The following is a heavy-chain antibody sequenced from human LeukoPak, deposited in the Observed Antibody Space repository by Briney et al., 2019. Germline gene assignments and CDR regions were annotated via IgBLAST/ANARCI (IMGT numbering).Heavy chain of an antibody. CDR1: GGSISSYY. V-gene: IGHV4-34*01. D-gene: IGHD3-22*01. CDR3: ALNYYDSSGYPNAFDI. CDR2: INHSGST. J-gene: IGHJ3*02. Sequence: SETLSLTCTVSGGSISSYYWSWIRQPPGKGLEWIGEINHSGSTNYNPSLKSRVTISVDTSKNQFSLKLSSVTAADTAVYYCALNYYDSSGYPNAFDIWGQGTMVTVSS.